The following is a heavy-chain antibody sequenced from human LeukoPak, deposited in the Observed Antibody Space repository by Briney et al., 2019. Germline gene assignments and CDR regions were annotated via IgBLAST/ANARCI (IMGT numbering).Heavy chain of an antibody. CDR1: GYSFTSYW. V-gene: IGHV5-51*01. CDR2: IYPGDSDT. CDR3: ARGASIVVVIANGFDY. D-gene: IGHD2-21*01. J-gene: IGHJ4*02. Sequence: GESLKISCKGSGYSFTSYWIGWVRQMPGKGLEWMGIIYPGDSDTRYSPSFQGQVTISADKSISTAYLQWSSLKASDTAMYYCARGASIVVVIANGFDYWGQGTLVTVSS.